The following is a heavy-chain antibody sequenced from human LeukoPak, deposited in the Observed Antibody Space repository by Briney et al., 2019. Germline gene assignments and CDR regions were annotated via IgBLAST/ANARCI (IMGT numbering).Heavy chain of an antibody. V-gene: IGHV3-74*01. Sequence: GWSLSLSCVASGFTFSNYWMHWVRQVSGKVLVSVSRINLDGSTTTYADSVKGRFTISRDNAKNTLYLQMNSLRAEDTALYYCARDKTVSALRRDYMDVWGKGTTVTVSS. J-gene: IGHJ6*03. CDR2: INLDGSTT. D-gene: IGHD4-17*01. CDR1: GFTFSNYW. CDR3: ARDKTVSALRRDYMDV.